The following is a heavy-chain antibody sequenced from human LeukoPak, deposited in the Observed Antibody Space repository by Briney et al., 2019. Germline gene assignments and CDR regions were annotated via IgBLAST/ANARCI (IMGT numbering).Heavy chain of an antibody. J-gene: IGHJ4*02. V-gene: IGHV4-59*08. CDR2: IYYSGST. Sequence: KASGTLSLTCAVSGGSISSYYLSWVRQPPGKGLEWVGHIYYSGSTNYNPSLKSRVTISVDTSKNQFSLQLSSVTAADTAVYYCARSRPTYYYDSSGTNFDYWGQGTLVTVSS. CDR3: ARSRPTYYYDSSGTNFDY. D-gene: IGHD3-22*01. CDR1: GGSISSYY.